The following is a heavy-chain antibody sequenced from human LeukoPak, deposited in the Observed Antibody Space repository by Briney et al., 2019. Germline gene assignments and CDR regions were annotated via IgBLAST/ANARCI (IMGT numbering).Heavy chain of an antibody. Sequence: PSETLSLTCNVSGDSISSYYWSWIRQPPGKRLEWIGYIYYTGTTSYNPSLKSRVTISVDTSRNQFSLKLSSVTAADRAVYYCARGASSYDFWGQGTLVTVSS. CDR1: GDSISSYY. D-gene: IGHD2-15*01. V-gene: IGHV4-59*01. CDR2: IYYTGTT. J-gene: IGHJ4*02. CDR3: ARGASSYDF.